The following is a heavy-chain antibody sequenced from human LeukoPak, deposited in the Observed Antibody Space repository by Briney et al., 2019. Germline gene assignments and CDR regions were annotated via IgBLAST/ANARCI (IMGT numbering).Heavy chain of an antibody. CDR1: GFTFSNAW. D-gene: IGHD3-10*01. CDR2: IKSKTDGGIT. V-gene: IGHV3-15*01. Sequence: GGSLRLSCAASGFTFSNAWMSWVRQAPGKGLEWVGRIKSKTDGGITDYAAPVKGRFTISRDDPKNTLYLQVNSLKTEDTAVYYCTTDPWDYYGSGNSWGQGTMVTVSS. CDR3: TTDPWDYYGSGNS. J-gene: IGHJ3*02.